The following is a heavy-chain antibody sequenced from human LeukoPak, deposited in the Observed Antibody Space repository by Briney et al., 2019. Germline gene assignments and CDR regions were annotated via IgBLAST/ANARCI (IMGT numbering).Heavy chain of an antibody. CDR1: GGSISSSSYS. CDR2: IYYSGST. Sequence: SETLSLTCTVSGGSISSSSYSWGWIRQPPGKGLEWIGSIYYSGSTYYNPSLKSRVTISVDTSKNQFSLKLSSVTAADTAVYYCASPPRERYSSGWPEYYFDYWGQGTLVTVSS. J-gene: IGHJ4*02. D-gene: IGHD6-19*01. CDR3: ASPPRERYSSGWPEYYFDY. V-gene: IGHV4-39*01.